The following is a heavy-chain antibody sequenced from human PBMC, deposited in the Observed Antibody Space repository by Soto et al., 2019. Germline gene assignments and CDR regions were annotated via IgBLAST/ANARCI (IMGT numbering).Heavy chain of an antibody. Sequence: QVQLVQSGAEVKKPGASVKVTCKASGYTFTSYGISWVRQAPGQGLEWMGWVNAHNGNTNYGQKLQGRVTMTTDTSTSTVYMELRSLRSDDTAMYYCARRSYGYSYDYWGQGTRVTVSS. CDR1: GYTFTSYG. CDR2: VNAHNGNT. J-gene: IGHJ4*02. V-gene: IGHV1-18*01. CDR3: ARRSYGYSYDY. D-gene: IGHD3-16*01.